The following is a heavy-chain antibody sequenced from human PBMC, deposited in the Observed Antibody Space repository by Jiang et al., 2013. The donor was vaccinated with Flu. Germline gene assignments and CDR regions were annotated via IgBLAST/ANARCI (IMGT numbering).Heavy chain of an antibody. V-gene: IGHV3-15*01. D-gene: IGHD3-22*01. J-gene: IGHJ4*02. CDR2: IKSKTDGGTT. Sequence: VQLLESGGGLVKPGGSLRLSCAASGFTFSNAWMSWVRQAPGKGLEWVGRIKSKTDGGTTDYAAPVKGRFTISRDDSKNXLYLQMNSLKTEDTAVYYCTTEYYYDSSGSQTALYYFDYWGQGTLVTVSS. CDR3: TTEYYYDSSGSQTALYYFDY. CDR1: GFTFSNAW.